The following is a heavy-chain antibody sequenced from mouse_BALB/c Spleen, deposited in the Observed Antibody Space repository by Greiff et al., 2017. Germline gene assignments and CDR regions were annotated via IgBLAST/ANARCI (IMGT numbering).Heavy chain of an antibody. CDR3: AREGISTTVVGDFDV. Sequence: EVQLQQSGPELVKPGASVKMSCKASGYTFTSYVMHWVKQKPGQGLEWIGYINPYNDGTKYNEKFKGKATLTSDKSSSTAYMELSSLTSEDSAVYYCAREGISTTVVGDFDVWGAGTTVTVSS. CDR1: GYTFTSYV. V-gene: IGHV1-14*01. CDR2: INPYNDGT. D-gene: IGHD1-1*01. J-gene: IGHJ1*01.